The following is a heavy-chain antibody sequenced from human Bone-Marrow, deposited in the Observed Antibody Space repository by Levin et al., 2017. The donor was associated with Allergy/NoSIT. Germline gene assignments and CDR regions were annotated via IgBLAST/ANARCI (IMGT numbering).Heavy chain of an antibody. CDR1: GGSINTHY. CDR3: ARHTVWGFGLNWFDP. CDR2: IHYSGGT. J-gene: IGHJ5*02. V-gene: IGHV4-59*08. Sequence: PSQTLSLTCTVSGGSINTHYWSWIRQPPGKGLEWIGYIHYSGGTNCNSSLKSRVTISVDTSNNQFSLKLSAVTAADTAVYYCARHTVWGFGLNWFDPWGQGTLVTVSS. D-gene: IGHD3-16*01.